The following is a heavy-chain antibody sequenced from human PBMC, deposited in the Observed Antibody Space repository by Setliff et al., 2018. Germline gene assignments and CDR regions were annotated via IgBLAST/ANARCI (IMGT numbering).Heavy chain of an antibody. J-gene: IGHJ6*03. V-gene: IGHV4-61*09. CDR2: IQTSGTT. CDR1: GASITSGGFY. Sequence: SETLSLTCSVSGASITSGGFYWTWIRQPAGKGLEWIGHIQTSGTTNYNPSLKSRVTISVDTSKNQFSLKLSAVTAADTAVYYCARAPPNRYSGSYEYFYMDVWGKGTTVTVSS. CDR3: ARAPPNRYSGSYEYFYMDV. D-gene: IGHD1-26*01.